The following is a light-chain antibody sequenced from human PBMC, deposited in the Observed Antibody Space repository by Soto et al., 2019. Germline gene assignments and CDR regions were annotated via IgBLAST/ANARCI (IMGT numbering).Light chain of an antibody. CDR1: QSLSSSF. CDR2: GAS. V-gene: IGKV3-20*01. CDR3: QQFNYSPWT. Sequence: EVVLTQSPGTLSLSPGERATLSCRASQSLSSSFSAWYQQAPGQAPRLLIYGASSRATGIPDRFSGSGSGTDFTLTISRLEPEDFAVYYCQQFNYSPWTFGQGTKVDIK. J-gene: IGKJ1*01.